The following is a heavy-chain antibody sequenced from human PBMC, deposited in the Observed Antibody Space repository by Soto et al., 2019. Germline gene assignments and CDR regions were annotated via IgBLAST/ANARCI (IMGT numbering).Heavy chain of an antibody. D-gene: IGHD5-12*01. J-gene: IGHJ4*02. CDR2: IYSGGST. V-gene: IGHV3-66*01. Sequence: EVQLVESGGGLVQPGGSLRLSCAASGFTVSSNYMSWVRQAPGKGLEWVSVIYSGGSTYYADSVKGRFTISRDNSKNTMYLQMNSLRAEDTAVYYCGRAAVPIVAPLQPLDYWGQGTLVTGSS. CDR1: GFTVSSNY. CDR3: GRAAVPIVAPLQPLDY.